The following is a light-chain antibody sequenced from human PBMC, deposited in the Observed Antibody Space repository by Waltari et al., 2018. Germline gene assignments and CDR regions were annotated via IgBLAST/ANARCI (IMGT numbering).Light chain of an antibody. V-gene: IGLV2-14*03. CDR1: NSDLGAYNY. Sequence: QSALTQPPSVSGSPGPSITISFAGTNSDLGAYNYVSWYQQHPGKVPHVLLYDVTERPSGVSERCSGSKSGNTASLAISGLQAEDEADYYCSSCTTNPNAGIFGGGTKLTVL. J-gene: IGLJ2*01. CDR2: DVT. CDR3: SSCTTNPNAGI.